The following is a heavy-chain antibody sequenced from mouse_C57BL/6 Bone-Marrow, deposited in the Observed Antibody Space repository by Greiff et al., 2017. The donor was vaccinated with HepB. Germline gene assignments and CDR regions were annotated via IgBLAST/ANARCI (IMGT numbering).Heavy chain of an antibody. J-gene: IGHJ3*01. V-gene: IGHV1-81*01. CDR3: ARGEGFAY. Sequence: VKLMESGAELARPGASVKLSCKASGYTFTSYGISWVKQRTGQGLEWIGEIYPRSGNTYYNEKFKGKATLTADKSSSTAYMELRSLTSEDSAVYFCARGEGFAYWGQGTLVTVSA. CDR2: IYPRSGNT. CDR1: GYTFTSYG.